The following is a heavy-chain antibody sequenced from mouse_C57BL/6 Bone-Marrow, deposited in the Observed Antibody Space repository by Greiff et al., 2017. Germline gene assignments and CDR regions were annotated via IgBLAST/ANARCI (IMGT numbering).Heavy chain of an antibody. D-gene: IGHD1-1*01. CDR3: TTELRRDYYARDY. CDR1: GFNIKDDY. CDR2: IDPGNGGT. J-gene: IGHJ4*01. Sequence: EVQLQQSGAELVRPGASVKLSCTASGFNIKDDYMHWVKQRPEQGLEWIGWIDPGNGGTEYASKFQGKATITADTSSNTAYLQLSSLTAEDTAVYYCTTELRRDYYARDYWGQGTSVTVSS. V-gene: IGHV14-4*01.